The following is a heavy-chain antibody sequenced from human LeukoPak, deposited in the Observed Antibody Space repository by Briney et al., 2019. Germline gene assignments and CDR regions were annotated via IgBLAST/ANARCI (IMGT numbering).Heavy chain of an antibody. CDR2: MYYGGST. CDR1: GGSVSSGSYY. CDR3: ARRNSGSGNFDC. J-gene: IGHJ4*02. Sequence: SETLSLTCTVSGGSVSSGSYYWSWMRQPPGKGLEWIGNMYYGGSTYYNPSLKSRVTISVDTSNNQFSLKLSSVTAVDTAMYYCARRNSGSGNFDCWGQGTLVTVSS. V-gene: IGHV4-39*01. D-gene: IGHD3-10*01.